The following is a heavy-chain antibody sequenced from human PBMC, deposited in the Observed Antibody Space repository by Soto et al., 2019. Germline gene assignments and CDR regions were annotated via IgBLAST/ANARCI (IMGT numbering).Heavy chain of an antibody. CDR3: ARAGGSSTWYAGSFDC. D-gene: IGHD6-13*01. Sequence: PGGSLRLSCAASGFTFISYSMNWVRQAPGKGLEWVSYISSSSSTIYYADSVKGRFTISRDNAKNSLYLQMNSLRAEDTAVYYCARAGGSSTWYAGSFDCWGQGTLVSVSS. CDR1: GFTFISYS. J-gene: IGHJ4*02. CDR2: ISSSSSTI. V-gene: IGHV3-48*01.